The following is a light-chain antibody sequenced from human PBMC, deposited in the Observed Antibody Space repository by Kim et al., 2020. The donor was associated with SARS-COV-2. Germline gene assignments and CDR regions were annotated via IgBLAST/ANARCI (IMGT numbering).Light chain of an antibody. CDR1: KLGDKY. CDR2: QDS. Sequence: YELTQPPSVSVSPGQTASITCSGDKLGDKYACWYQQKPGQSPVLVIYQDSKRPSGIPERFSGSNSGNTATLTISGTQAMDEADYYCQAWDSSTYVFGTGTKVTVL. V-gene: IGLV3-1*01. J-gene: IGLJ1*01. CDR3: QAWDSSTYV.